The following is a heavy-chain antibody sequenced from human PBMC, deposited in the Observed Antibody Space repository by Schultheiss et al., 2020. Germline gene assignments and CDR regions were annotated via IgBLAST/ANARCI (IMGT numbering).Heavy chain of an antibody. CDR1: GFTFSSYA. D-gene: IGHD2-15*01. J-gene: IGHJ4*02. CDR2: ISSSSSYI. CDR3: TTVLVGAGYFDY. Sequence: GGSLRLSCAASGFTFSSYAMSWVRQAPGKGLEWVSSISSSSSYIYYADSVKGRFTISRDNAKNSLYLQMNSLKTEDTAVYYCTTVLVGAGYFDYWGQGTLVNVSS. V-gene: IGHV3-21*03.